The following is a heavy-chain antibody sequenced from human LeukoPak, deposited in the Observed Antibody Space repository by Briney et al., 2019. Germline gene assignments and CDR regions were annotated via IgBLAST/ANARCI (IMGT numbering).Heavy chain of an antibody. V-gene: IGHV1-18*01. CDR3: ARGGYYYDSSGYIDAFDI. CDR2: ISAYSGNT. D-gene: IGHD3-22*01. Sequence: ASVKVSCKASGYTFTSYGISWVRQAPGQGLEWMGWISAYSGNTNYAQKLQGRVTMTTDTSTSTAYMELRSLRSEDTAVYYCARGGYYYDSSGYIDAFDIWGQGTMVTVSS. J-gene: IGHJ3*02. CDR1: GYTFTSYG.